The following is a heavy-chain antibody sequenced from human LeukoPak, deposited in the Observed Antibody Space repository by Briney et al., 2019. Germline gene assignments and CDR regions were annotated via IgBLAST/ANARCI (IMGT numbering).Heavy chain of an antibody. CDR3: ARDQGTAMAPYYFDY. J-gene: IGHJ4*02. CDR1: GFTFSSYW. D-gene: IGHD5-18*01. V-gene: IGHV3-48*04. Sequence: GGSLRLSCAASGFTFSSYWMSWVRQAPGKGLEWVSYISDTGSSIYYADSVKGRFTIFRDNAKNSLYLQMNSLRVEDTAIYYCARDQGTAMAPYYFDYWGQGTLVTVSS. CDR2: ISDTGSSI.